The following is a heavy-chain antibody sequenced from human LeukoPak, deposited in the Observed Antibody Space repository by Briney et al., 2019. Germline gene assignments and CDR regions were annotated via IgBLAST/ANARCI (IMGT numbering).Heavy chain of an antibody. D-gene: IGHD6-19*01. V-gene: IGHV5-51*01. CDR2: IYPGDSDT. J-gene: IGHJ4*02. CDR1: GYRFTSYW. CDR3: ARLGLAQQWLASIDY. Sequence: GESLKISCKGSGYRFTSYWTGWVRQMPGKGPEWMGIIYPGDSDTRYSPSFQGQATISADKSISTAYLQWSSLKASDTAMYYYARLGLAQQWLASIDYWGQGTLVTVSS.